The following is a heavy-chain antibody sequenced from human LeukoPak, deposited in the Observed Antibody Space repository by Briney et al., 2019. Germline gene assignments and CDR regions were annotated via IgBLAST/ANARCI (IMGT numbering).Heavy chain of an antibody. Sequence: WETLSLTCTVSGGSISSYYWSWIRQPAGRGLEWIGRIYTSGSTNYNPSLKSRVTMSVDTSKNQFSLKLSSVTAADTAVYYCARVNYYDSSGYSPIPTYYFDYWGQGTLVTVSS. CDR2: IYTSGST. D-gene: IGHD3-22*01. J-gene: IGHJ4*02. CDR3: ARVNYYDSSGYSPIPTYYFDY. CDR1: GGSISSYY. V-gene: IGHV4-4*07.